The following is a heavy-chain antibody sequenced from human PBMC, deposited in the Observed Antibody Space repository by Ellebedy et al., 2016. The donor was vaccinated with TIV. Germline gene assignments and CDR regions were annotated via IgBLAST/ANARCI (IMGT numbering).Heavy chain of an antibody. CDR3: AKELRYSAGWGGALDI. Sequence: GESLKISCAASGFNFGGHAMKWVRQAPGKGLEWVSSIGSSAYSTHYADSVKGRFTISRDNFRNTLYLQMNSVRGEDTAVNFCAKELRYSAGWGGALDIWGHGAMVTVSS. V-gene: IGHV3-23*01. J-gene: IGHJ3*02. D-gene: IGHD3-9*01. CDR1: GFNFGGHA. CDR2: IGSSAYST.